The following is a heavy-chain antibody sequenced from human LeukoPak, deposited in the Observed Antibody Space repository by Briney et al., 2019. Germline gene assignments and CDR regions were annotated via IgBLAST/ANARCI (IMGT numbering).Heavy chain of an antibody. CDR3: AFSNAFKV. D-gene: IGHD2-8*01. V-gene: IGHV3-7*01. Sequence: GGSLRLSCAASGISFSCNWMGWVRQAPGEGLEWVASIKYDGSAKYNADSVKGRFTISRDNAKNSLYLEMNSLTAEDTAVYYCAFSNAFKVWGQGTLVTVSS. CDR1: GISFSCNW. CDR2: IKYDGSAK. J-gene: IGHJ4*02.